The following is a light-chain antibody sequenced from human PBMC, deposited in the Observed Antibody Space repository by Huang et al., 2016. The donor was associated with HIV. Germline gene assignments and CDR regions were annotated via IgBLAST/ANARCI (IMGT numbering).Light chain of an antibody. V-gene: IGKV3D-15*01. CDR3: LQYNTWPRT. CDR1: QSVSDN. Sequence: EIVMTQSPATLSVSPGERATLSCRASQSVSDNVAWYKQDSGQAPRLLIYVASTRATGIPARVSGSVSGTEFTLTISSLQSEDFGVYWCLQYNTWPRTFGQGTKVEV. J-gene: IGKJ1*01. CDR2: VAS.